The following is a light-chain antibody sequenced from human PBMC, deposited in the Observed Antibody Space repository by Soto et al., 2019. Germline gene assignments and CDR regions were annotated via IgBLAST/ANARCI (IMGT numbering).Light chain of an antibody. Sequence: QSALTQPASVSGSPGQSITISCTGTSSDVGGYNYVSWYQQHRGKAPKLMIYDVSNRPSGVSNRVSGSKTGNTASLTISGLQAEDEADYYCSSYTSSRTVVFGGGTKLTVL. J-gene: IGLJ2*01. CDR3: SSYTSSRTVV. V-gene: IGLV2-14*01. CDR2: DVS. CDR1: SSDVGGYNY.